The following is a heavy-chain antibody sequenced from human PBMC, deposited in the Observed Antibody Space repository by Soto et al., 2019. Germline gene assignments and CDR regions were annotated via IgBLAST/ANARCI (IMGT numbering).Heavy chain of an antibody. V-gene: IGHV6-1*01. CDR1: GASVSINSAA. D-gene: IGHD6-6*01. CDR2: TYYRSKWYN. Sequence: QTLSLTCAISGASVSINSAAWNCIMQSPSRGLEWLGRTYYRSKWYNDYAVSVKSRITINPDTSKNQFSLQLNSVTPEDTAVYYCARDLRIAARLGGMDVWGQGTTVTVSS. CDR3: ARDLRIAARLGGMDV. J-gene: IGHJ6*02.